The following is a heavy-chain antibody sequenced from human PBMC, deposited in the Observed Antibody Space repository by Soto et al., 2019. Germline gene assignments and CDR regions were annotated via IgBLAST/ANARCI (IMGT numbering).Heavy chain of an antibody. CDR1: GFTFSSYA. CDR3: AKAELELLVGWFDP. J-gene: IGHJ5*02. V-gene: IGHV3-23*01. D-gene: IGHD1-7*01. Sequence: GGSLRLSCAASGFTFSSYAMSWVRQAPGKGLEWVSAISGSGGSTYYADSVKGRFTISRDNSKNTLYLQMNSLRAEDTAVYYCAKAELELLVGWFDPWGQGTLVTSPQ. CDR2: ISGSGGST.